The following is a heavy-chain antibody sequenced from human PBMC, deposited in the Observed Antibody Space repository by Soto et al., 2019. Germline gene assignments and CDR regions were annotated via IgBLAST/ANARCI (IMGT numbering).Heavy chain of an antibody. Sequence: QVQREQSGAEVKKPGSSVKVSCKASGASFNSFAISWVRQAPGQGLEGMGGIISIPGPATYALKFQGRVTITADESTTAAYMELSNLRSEDTAVYYCARDGAGYCTPTTCYTPFDYWGQGTLVTVSS. V-gene: IGHV1-69*01. CDR3: ARDGAGYCTPTTCYTPFDY. CDR2: IISIPGPA. J-gene: IGHJ4*02. CDR1: GASFNSFA. D-gene: IGHD2-8*01.